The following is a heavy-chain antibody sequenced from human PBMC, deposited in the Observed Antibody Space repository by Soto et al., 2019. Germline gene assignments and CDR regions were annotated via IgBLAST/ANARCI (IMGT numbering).Heavy chain of an antibody. CDR1: GYTLTNYG. CDR2: VTPYKADT. Sequence: QAQLVQSGAEVKKSGASVRVSCKASGYTLTNYGVTWVRQAPGQGLEWLGRVTPYKADTNSAQNLQGRVTMAPDTSPNTAYLELRSLRSDDTAVYFCATDGPSNSGNLYAFDIWGQGTMVTVSA. J-gene: IGHJ3*02. V-gene: IGHV1-18*04. CDR3: ATDGPSNSGNLYAFDI. D-gene: IGHD5-12*01.